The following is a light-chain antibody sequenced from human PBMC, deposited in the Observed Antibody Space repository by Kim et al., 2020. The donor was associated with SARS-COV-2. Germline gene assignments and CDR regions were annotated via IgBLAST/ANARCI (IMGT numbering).Light chain of an antibody. J-gene: IGKJ1*01. CDR2: GAS. CDR3: QQYNDWPRT. CDR1: QSFTNN. Sequence: VSPGESATLSCRASQSFTNNLAWYQHKPGRAPRLLIYGASIRASDIPARFSGSGSGTEFTLTISSLQSEDFAVYYCQQYNDWPRTFGQGTKVDIK. V-gene: IGKV3-15*01.